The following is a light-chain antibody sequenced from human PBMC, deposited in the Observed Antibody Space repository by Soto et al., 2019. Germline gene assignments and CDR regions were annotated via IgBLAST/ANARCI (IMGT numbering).Light chain of an antibody. Sequence: DIQMTQSPSSLSASIGDRVTITCQASQNITNNLSWYQQTPGKAPNLLIYHASKLAKGVTSRFSGSGSGTDFSFIITSLQREDLATYYCQQYYGLPPLTFGQGTRLEMK. CDR2: HAS. CDR1: QNITNN. J-gene: IGKJ5*01. CDR3: QQYYGLPPLT. V-gene: IGKV1-33*01.